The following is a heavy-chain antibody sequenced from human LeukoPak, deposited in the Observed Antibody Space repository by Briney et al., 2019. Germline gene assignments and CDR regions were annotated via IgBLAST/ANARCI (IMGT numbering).Heavy chain of an antibody. CDR2: IIESGGGT. V-gene: IGHV3-23*01. Sequence: GGSLRLSCAASGFTFSNYAMSWIRQAPGKGLEWVSGIIESGGGTHYADSVKGRFTISRDNSQNTLYLQMISLRAEDTAVYYCAKDSRGTTTTIYYFDCWGQGTLVTVSS. CDR3: AKDSRGTTTTIYYFDC. D-gene: IGHD4-17*01. CDR1: GFTFSNYA. J-gene: IGHJ4*02.